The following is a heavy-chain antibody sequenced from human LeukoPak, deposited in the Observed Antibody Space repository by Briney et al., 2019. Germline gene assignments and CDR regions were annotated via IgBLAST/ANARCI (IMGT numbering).Heavy chain of an antibody. J-gene: IGHJ4*02. Sequence: GGSLRLSCAASGFTFSSYSMNWVRQAPGKGLEWVSSISSSSSYIYYADSVKGRFTISRDNAKNLLYLQMNSLRAEDTAVYYCASTGSTAIEIDYWGQGTLVTVSS. D-gene: IGHD5/OR15-5a*01. CDR3: ASTGSTAIEIDY. CDR2: ISSSSSYI. V-gene: IGHV3-21*01. CDR1: GFTFSSYS.